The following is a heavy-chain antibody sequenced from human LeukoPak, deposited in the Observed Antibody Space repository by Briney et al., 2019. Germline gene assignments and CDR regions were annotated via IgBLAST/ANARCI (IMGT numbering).Heavy chain of an antibody. J-gene: IGHJ5*02. D-gene: IGHD2-15*01. CDR3: ARELVEQSFGP. Sequence: GGSLRLSCAASGFTFSSYWMSWVRQAPGKGLEWVANIKQDGSGKYYVDSVKGRFTISRDNAKNSLYLQMNSLRAEDTAVYYCARELVEQSFGPWGPGSLVTVSS. V-gene: IGHV3-7*03. CDR2: IKQDGSGK. CDR1: GFTFSSYW.